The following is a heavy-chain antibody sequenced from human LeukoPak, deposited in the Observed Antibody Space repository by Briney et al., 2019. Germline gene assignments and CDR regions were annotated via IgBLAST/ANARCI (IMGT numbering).Heavy chain of an antibody. J-gene: IGHJ4*02. CDR1: GGSISSYY. V-gene: IGHV4-59*01. CDR2: IYYSGSI. Sequence: SETLSLTCTVSGGSISSYYWSWIRQPPGKGLEWIGYIYYSGSINYNPSLKSRVTISVDTSKNQFSLKLSSVTAADTAVYYCAREGYTSGWYKTDYWGQGTLVTVSS. CDR3: AREGYTSGWYKTDY. D-gene: IGHD6-19*01.